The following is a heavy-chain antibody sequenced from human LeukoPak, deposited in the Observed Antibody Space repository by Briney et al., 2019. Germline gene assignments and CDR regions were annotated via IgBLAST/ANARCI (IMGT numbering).Heavy chain of an antibody. CDR1: GFTFSGSA. J-gene: IGHJ4*02. D-gene: IGHD5-12*01. CDR3: TRLGGGYGELDN. Sequence: GGSLKLSCAASGFTFSGSAMHWVRQASGKGLEWVGHIRSKANSYATAYAASVRRRFTISRDDSKNTAYLQMSSLKTEDTAVYYCTRLGGGYGELDNWGQGTLVTVSS. V-gene: IGHV3-73*01. CDR2: IRSKANSYAT.